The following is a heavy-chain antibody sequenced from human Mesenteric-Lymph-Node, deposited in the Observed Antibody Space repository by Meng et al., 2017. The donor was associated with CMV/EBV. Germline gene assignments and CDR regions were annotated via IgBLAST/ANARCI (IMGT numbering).Heavy chain of an antibody. Sequence: ASVKVSCKASGGTFSSYTISWVRQAPGQGLEWMGWISAYNGNTNYAQKLQGRVTMTTDTSTSTAYMELRSLRSDDTAIYYCARWGEADEYYYYGMDVWGQGTPVTVSS. CDR3: ARWGEADEYYYYGMDV. CDR1: GGTFSSYT. CDR2: ISAYNGNT. J-gene: IGHJ6*02. D-gene: IGHD1-26*01. V-gene: IGHV1-18*01.